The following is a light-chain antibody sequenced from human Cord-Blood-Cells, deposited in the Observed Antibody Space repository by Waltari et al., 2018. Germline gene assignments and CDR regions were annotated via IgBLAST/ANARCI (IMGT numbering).Light chain of an antibody. CDR1: SSDVGGSNS. V-gene: IGLV2-14*01. CDR2: DVI. CDR3: SSYTSSSTRV. J-gene: IGLJ1*01. Sequence: QCALTQPASVSGSPGQSITTSCAGTSSDVGGSNSVAWYQQHPGKAPKLMIYDVIIRPSWVSTRFSGSKSGNTASLTISGLQAEDEADYYCSSYTSSSTRVFGTGTKVTVL.